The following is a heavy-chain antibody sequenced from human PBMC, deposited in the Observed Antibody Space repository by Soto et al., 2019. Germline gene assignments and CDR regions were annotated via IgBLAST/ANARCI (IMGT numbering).Heavy chain of an antibody. J-gene: IGHJ3*02. CDR3: ARDRPTVGGAFDI. D-gene: IGHD4-17*01. CDR2: INSDGSST. Sequence: EVQLVESGGDLVQPGGSLRLSCAASGFTFSSYWMHWVRQAPGKGLVWVSRINSDGSSTTYADSVEGRFTISRDNAKNTLYLQMNSLRAEDTAVYYCARDRPTVGGAFDIWGQGTVVTVSS. V-gene: IGHV3-74*01. CDR1: GFTFSSYW.